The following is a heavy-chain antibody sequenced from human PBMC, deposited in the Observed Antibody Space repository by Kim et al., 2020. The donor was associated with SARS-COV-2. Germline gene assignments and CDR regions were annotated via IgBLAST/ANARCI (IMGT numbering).Heavy chain of an antibody. J-gene: IGHJ6*03. D-gene: IGHD4-4*01. CDR3: ARMMTTPYYYYYYMDV. V-gene: IGHV4-30-2*04. Sequence: LKSRVTISGDTSKNQFSLKLSSVTAADTAVYYCARMMTTPYYYYYYMDVWGKGTTVTVSS.